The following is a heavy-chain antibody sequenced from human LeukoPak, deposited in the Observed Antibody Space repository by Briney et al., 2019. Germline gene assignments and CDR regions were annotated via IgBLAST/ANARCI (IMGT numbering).Heavy chain of an antibody. CDR2: FDPEDGET. J-gene: IGHJ4*02. CDR3: AVSRIRLGELSLFPSDY. D-gene: IGHD3-16*02. CDR1: GYTLTELS. V-gene: IGHV1-24*01. Sequence: EASVKVSCKVSGYTLTELSMHWVRQAPGKGLEWMGGFDPEDGETIYAQKFQGRVTMTEDTSTDTAYMELSSLRSEDTAVYYCAVSRIRLGELSLFPSDYWGQGTLVTVSS.